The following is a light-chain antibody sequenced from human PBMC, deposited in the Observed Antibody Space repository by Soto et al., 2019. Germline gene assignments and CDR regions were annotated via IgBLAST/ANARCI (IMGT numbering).Light chain of an antibody. Sequence: QSVLTQPASVSGSPGQSITISCTGTSSDIGSNNYVSWFQQRPGKAPTLIIYEVSNRPSGVSTHFSGSKSGNTASLTIFGLLPEDEAEYYCSSYTTTTRLFGGGTKLTVL. CDR2: EVS. CDR3: SSYTTTTRL. J-gene: IGLJ3*02. CDR1: SSDIGSNNY. V-gene: IGLV2-14*01.